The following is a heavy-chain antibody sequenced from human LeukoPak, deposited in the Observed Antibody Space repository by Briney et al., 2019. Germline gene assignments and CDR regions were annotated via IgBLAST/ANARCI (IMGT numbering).Heavy chain of an antibody. V-gene: IGHV3-64D*06. J-gene: IGHJ5*02. D-gene: IGHD6-19*01. CDR3: VKDTYSSGRINWFDP. CDR2: ISSNGGST. CDR1: GFTFSSYA. Sequence: GGSLRLSCSASGFTFSSYAMHWVRQAPGKGLEYVSAISSNGGSTYYAGSVKGRFTISRDNSKNTLYLQMSSLRAEDTAVYYCVKDTYSSGRINWFDPWGQGTLVTVSS.